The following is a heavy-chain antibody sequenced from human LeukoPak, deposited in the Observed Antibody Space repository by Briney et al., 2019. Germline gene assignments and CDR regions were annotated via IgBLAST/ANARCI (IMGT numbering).Heavy chain of an antibody. CDR2: IWYDGSKT. D-gene: IGHD2-2*01. CDR3: ARDDCSTTPCYAY. V-gene: IGHV3-33*01. Sequence: GGSLGLSCTTSGFTFTNYGINWVRQAPGRGLEWVAAIWYDGSKTSYTDSVKGRFTVSRDISKNTVYLQMNGLKAEDTAVYYCARDDCSTTPCYAYWGQGTLVTVSS. J-gene: IGHJ4*02. CDR1: GFTFTNYG.